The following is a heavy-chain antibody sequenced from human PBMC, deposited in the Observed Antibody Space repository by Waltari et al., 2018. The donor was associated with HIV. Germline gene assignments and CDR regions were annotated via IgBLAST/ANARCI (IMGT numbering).Heavy chain of an antibody. Sequence: EVQLVESGGGLVKPGGSLRLSCAASGFTFSSYSMNWVRQAPGKGLEWVSSISSSSSYIYYADSVKGRFTISRDNAKNSLYLQMNSLRAEDTAVYYCARDSIAAAGKGFDYWGQGTLVTVSS. CDR3: ARDSIAAAGKGFDY. V-gene: IGHV3-21*01. J-gene: IGHJ4*02. D-gene: IGHD6-13*01. CDR2: ISSSSSYI. CDR1: GFTFSSYS.